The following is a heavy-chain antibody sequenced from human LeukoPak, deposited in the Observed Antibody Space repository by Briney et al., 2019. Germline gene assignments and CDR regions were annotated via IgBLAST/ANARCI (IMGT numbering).Heavy chain of an antibody. D-gene: IGHD3-10*01. Sequence: GGSLSLSCAASGFTFSSYAMSWVRQAPGKGLEWVSAISGSGGSTCYADSVKGRFAISRDNSKNTLYLQMHSLRAEDTAVYYCAKDLSPWFGDPRGGGLDIWGQGTMVTVSS. V-gene: IGHV3-23*01. CDR1: GFTFSSYA. CDR3: AKDLSPWFGDPRGGGLDI. CDR2: ISGSGGST. J-gene: IGHJ3*02.